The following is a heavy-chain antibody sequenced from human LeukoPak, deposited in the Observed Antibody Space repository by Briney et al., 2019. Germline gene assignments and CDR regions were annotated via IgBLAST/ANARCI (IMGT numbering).Heavy chain of an antibody. CDR3: AREFAAAAGTGAFDI. Sequence: SETLSLTFTVSGGSISSYYWSWIRQPAGKGLEWIGRIYTSGSTNYNPSLKSRVTMSVDTSKNQFSLKLSSVTAADTAVYYCAREFAAAAGTGAFDIWGQGTMVTVSS. CDR1: GGSISSYY. D-gene: IGHD6-13*01. J-gene: IGHJ3*02. CDR2: IYTSGST. V-gene: IGHV4-4*07.